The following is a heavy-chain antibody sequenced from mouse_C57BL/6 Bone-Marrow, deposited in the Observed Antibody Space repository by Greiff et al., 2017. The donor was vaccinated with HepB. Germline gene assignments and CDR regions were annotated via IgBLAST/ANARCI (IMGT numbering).Heavy chain of an antibody. CDR1: GYTFTDYY. J-gene: IGHJ2*01. Sequence: DVKLQESGPELVKPGASVKISCKASGYTFTDYYMNWVKQSHGKSLEWIGDINPNNGGTSYNQKFKGKATLTVDKSSSTAYMELRSLTSEDSAVYYCARPPYFDYWGQGTTLTVSS. CDR2: INPNNGGT. CDR3: ARPPYFDY. V-gene: IGHV1-26*01.